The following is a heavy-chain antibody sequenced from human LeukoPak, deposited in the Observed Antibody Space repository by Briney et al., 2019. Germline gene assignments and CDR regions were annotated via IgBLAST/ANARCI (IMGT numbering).Heavy chain of an antibody. Sequence: ASVKVSCKASGYTFTSYGISWVRQAPGQGLEWMGWISAYNGNTNYAQKLQGRVTMTTDTSASTAYMELRSLRSDDTAVYYCARGDSSSGWYYFDYWGQGTLVTVSS. J-gene: IGHJ4*02. D-gene: IGHD6-19*01. CDR1: GYTFTSYG. CDR3: ARGDSSSGWYYFDY. V-gene: IGHV1-18*01. CDR2: ISAYNGNT.